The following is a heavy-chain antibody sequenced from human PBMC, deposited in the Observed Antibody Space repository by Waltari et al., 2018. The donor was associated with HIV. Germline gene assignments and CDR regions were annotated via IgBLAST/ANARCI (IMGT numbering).Heavy chain of an antibody. CDR2: VNILENTT. CDR3: ASRGGRGRYCSSHTCDMD. D-gene: IGHD2-15*01. Sequence: VDVVAEGGGLVKRGGYLSLACVVSGVAISEYIVSWIRQAPGKGLEWISYVNILENTTFYADSVKDRFALFTDNVKNSVSLQMTDLKVDDTALYYCASRGGRGRYCSSHTCDMDWGRGTLVTVSS. V-gene: IGHV3-11*01. J-gene: IGHJ4*02. CDR1: GVAISEYI.